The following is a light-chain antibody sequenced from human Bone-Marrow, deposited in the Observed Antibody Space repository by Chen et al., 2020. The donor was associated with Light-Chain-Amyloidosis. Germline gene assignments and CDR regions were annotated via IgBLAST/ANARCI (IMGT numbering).Light chain of an antibody. V-gene: IGLV3-21*02. J-gene: IGLJ3*02. CDR3: QVWDRSSDRPV. CDR2: DDS. CDR1: NIGSTS. Sequence: SYVLTQPSSVSVAPGQTATIACGGNNIGSTSVHWYQQTPGQAPLLVVYDDSDRPSGTPERLSGSNAGNTATLTISRVEGGDEAGYYCQVWDRSSDRPVFGGGTKLTVL.